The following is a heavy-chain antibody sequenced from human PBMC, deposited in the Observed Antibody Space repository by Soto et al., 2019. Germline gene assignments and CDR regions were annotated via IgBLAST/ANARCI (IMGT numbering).Heavy chain of an antibody. J-gene: IGHJ4*02. D-gene: IGHD2-2*01. V-gene: IGHV3-23*01. CDR2: ISGTDDYT. CDR3: ARDAGPYCSSTSCSFD. Sequence: PGGSLRLSCAASGFTFSNFAMTWVRQAPGEGPEWVSSISGTDDYTYYADSVKGRFTISRDNALNTLFLHMNNLRAADTAVYYCARDAGPYCSSTSCSFDWGQGTLVTVSS. CDR1: GFTFSNFA.